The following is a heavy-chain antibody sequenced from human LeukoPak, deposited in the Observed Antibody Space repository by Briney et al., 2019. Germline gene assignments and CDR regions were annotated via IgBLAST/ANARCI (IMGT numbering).Heavy chain of an antibody. CDR1: GFTFSSYS. V-gene: IGHV3-23*01. D-gene: IGHD1-26*01. J-gene: IGHJ3*02. CDR3: GKNRYSGSLSPFDI. CDR2: ISGGGGNT. Sequence: QPGGSLRLSCAASGFTFSSYSMNWVRQAPGKGLEWVSAISGGGGNTYYADSVKGRFTISRDNSKNTLYLQMNSLRAEDTAVYYCGKNRYSGSLSPFDIWGQGTMVTVSS.